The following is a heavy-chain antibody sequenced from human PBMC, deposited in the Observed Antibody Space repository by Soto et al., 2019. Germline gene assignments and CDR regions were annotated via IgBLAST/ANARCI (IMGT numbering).Heavy chain of an antibody. D-gene: IGHD3-3*01. CDR1: GFTFSSYG. Sequence: QVQLVESGGGVVQPGRSLRLSCAASGFTFSSYGMHWVRQAPGKGLEWVAVIWYDGSNKYYADYVKGRFTISRDNSKKTLYLQRNSLRAEDTAVDYCERDQSGYYTPTTLSIDYWGQGTLVTVSS. CDR2: IWYDGSNK. J-gene: IGHJ4*02. CDR3: ERDQSGYYTPTTLSIDY. V-gene: IGHV3-33*01.